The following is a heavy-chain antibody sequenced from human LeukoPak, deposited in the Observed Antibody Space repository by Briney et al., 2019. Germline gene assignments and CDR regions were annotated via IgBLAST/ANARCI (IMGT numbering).Heavy chain of an antibody. CDR1: GYTFTGYY. J-gene: IGHJ3*02. CDR3: SRLGVWGAFDI. CDR2: INPNSGAT. Sequence: ASVNVSCKASGYTFTGYYMHWVRQAPGQGLEWMGRINPNSGATNYAQRFQGRVTMTRDTSISTAYMELSRLRSDDTAVYYCSRLGVWGAFDIWGQGTMVTVSS. D-gene: IGHD1-26*01. V-gene: IGHV1-2*06.